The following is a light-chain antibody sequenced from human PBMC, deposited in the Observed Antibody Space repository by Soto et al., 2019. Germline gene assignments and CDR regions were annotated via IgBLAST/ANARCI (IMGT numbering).Light chain of an antibody. Sequence: DIVMTECPDSLAVSLGERATINCKSSQSVLYKSDNKNYLAWYQQKPGQPPKLLIYWASTRDSGVPDRFSGSGSGADFTLTISSLQAEDVAVYYCQQYYTTLSFGGGTKLEIK. J-gene: IGKJ4*01. CDR2: WAS. CDR1: QSVLYKSDNKNY. V-gene: IGKV4-1*01. CDR3: QQYYTTLS.